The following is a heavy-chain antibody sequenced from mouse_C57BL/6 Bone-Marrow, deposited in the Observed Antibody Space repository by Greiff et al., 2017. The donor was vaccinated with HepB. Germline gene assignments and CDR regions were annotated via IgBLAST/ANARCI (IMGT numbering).Heavy chain of an antibody. Sequence: QVQLQQPGAELVKPGASVKLSCKASGYTFTSYWMQWVKQRPGQGLEWIGEIDPSDSYTNYNQKFKGKATLTVDTSSSTAYMQLSSLTSEDSAVYYCAWGSSYVKNYWGQGTTLTVSS. CDR1: GYTFTSYW. J-gene: IGHJ2*01. CDR2: IDPSDSYT. D-gene: IGHD1-1*01. CDR3: AWGSSYVKNY. V-gene: IGHV1-50*01.